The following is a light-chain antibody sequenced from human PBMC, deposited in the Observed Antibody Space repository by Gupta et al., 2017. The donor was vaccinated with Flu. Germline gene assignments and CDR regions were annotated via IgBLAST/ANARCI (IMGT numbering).Light chain of an antibody. CDR1: QSVSSRY. V-gene: IGKV3-20*01. CDR3: QLYGNSLT. CDR2: GAS. Sequence: IVLTQSPGTLSLSPGERATLSCRASQSVSSRYLAWYQQKPGQAPRLLIYGASSGVTGIPDRFSGSGSGTDFTLTISRLEPEDFAVYYCQLYGNSLTFGQGTKVEIK. J-gene: IGKJ1*01.